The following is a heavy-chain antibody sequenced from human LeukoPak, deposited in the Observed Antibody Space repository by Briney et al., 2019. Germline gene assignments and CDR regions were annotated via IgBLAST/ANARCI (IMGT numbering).Heavy chain of an antibody. V-gene: IGHV3-23*01. D-gene: IGHD3-16*02. CDR1: GFTFSSYA. CDR3: AKAVQYYDYVWGSYRPPRDYYFDY. Sequence: GGPLRLSCAASGFTFSSYAMSWVRQAPGKGLEWVSAISGSGGSTYYADSVKGRFAISRDNSKNTLYLQMNSLRAEDTAVYYCAKAVQYYDYVWGSYRPPRDYYFDYWGQGTLVTVSS. J-gene: IGHJ4*02. CDR2: ISGSGGST.